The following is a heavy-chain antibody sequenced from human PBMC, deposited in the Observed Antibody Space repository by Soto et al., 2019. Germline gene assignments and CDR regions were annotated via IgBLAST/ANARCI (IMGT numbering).Heavy chain of an antibody. D-gene: IGHD6-6*01. CDR2: ISSSSSYI. V-gene: IGHV3-21*01. CDR3: ARDRRYSSSPTVDY. J-gene: IGHJ4*02. CDR1: GFTFSSYS. Sequence: EVQLVESGGGLVKPGGSLRLSCAASGFTFSSYSMNWVRQAPGKGLEWVSSISSSSSYIYYADSVKGRFTISRDNAKNALYLQMNSLRAEGTAVYDCARDRRYSSSPTVDYWGQGTLVTVSS.